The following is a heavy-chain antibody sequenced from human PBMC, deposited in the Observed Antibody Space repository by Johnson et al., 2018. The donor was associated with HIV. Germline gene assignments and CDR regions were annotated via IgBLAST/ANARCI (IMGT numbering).Heavy chain of an antibody. CDR2: INQDGSEK. J-gene: IGHJ3*02. D-gene: IGHD1-26*01. Sequence: MQLVESGGGLVQPGGSLRLSCAVSRFTFRNHWMSWVRQAPGKGLEWVANINQDGSEKYYVGSLEGRFTISRDNAKTSLYLQMNSLRAEDTAVYYCARDTLAWGLLPPIGAFDIWGQGTMVTVSS. CDR1: RFTFRNHW. CDR3: ARDTLAWGLLPPIGAFDI. V-gene: IGHV3-7*05.